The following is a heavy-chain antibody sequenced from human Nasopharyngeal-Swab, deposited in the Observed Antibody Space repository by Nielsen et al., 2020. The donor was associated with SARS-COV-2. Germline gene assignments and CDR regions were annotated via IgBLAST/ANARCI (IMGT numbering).Heavy chain of an antibody. CDR2: INSGGSHK. J-gene: IGHJ4*02. CDR3: ARESVSITTYIDH. CDR1: GFTFSRFS. D-gene: IGHD4-11*01. Sequence: GESLKISCAASGFTFSRFSMHWVRQAPGKGLEWVSSINSGGSHKYYGDSVKGRFTISRDNAKNSLYLQINSLRAEDTAMYYCARESVSITTYIDHWGQGTLVTVSS. V-gene: IGHV3-21*04.